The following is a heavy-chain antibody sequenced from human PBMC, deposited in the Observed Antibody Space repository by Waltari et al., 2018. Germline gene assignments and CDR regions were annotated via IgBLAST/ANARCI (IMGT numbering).Heavy chain of an antibody. J-gene: IGHJ5*02. V-gene: IGHV1-69-2*01. Sequence: EIRLLQSGAEVTKPGATVKISCKASGNSLSDTYIHWVQPVPGKGPEWIGRIDPEDGETIYAEKFEDRVTLTADLATETAYLELSRLSSDDTATYYCARRSGHCDGTTCSAGWFDPWGQGTLVKVSS. CDR1: GNSLSDTY. CDR3: ARRSGHCDGTTCSAGWFDP. D-gene: IGHD2-2*01. CDR2: IDPEDGET.